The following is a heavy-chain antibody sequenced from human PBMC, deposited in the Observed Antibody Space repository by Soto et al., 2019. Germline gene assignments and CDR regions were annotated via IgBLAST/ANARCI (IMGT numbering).Heavy chain of an antibody. J-gene: IGHJ4*02. V-gene: IGHV4-39*01. CDR1: GGSISSSSYY. Sequence: PSETLSLTCTVSGGSISSSSYYWGCIRQPPGKGLEWIGSIYYSGSTYYNPSLKSRVTISVDTSKNQFSLKLSSVTAADTAVYYCARLKKLLWFGENDYWGQGTLVTVSS. CDR3: ARLKKLLWFGENDY. D-gene: IGHD3-10*01. CDR2: IYYSGST.